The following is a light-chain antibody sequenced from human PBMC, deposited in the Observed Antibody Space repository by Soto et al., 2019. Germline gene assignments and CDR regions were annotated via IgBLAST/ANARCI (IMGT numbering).Light chain of an antibody. CDR3: AAWDDTLSGPI. J-gene: IGLJ2*01. CDR2: RNN. CDR1: RSNIRSNY. V-gene: IGLV1-47*01. Sequence: QSVLTQPPSASGTPGQRVTISCSGSRSNIRSNYVYWYQQIPGTAPKLLISRNNQRPSGVPDRFSGSKSGTSASLAISGLRSEDEADYFCAAWDDTLSGPIFGGGTKLTVL.